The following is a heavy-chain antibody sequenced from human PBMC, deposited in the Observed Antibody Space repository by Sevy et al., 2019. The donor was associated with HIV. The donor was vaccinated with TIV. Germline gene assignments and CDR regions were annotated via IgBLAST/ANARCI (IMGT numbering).Heavy chain of an antibody. CDR2: IRYDGSNK. CDR1: GFTFSSYG. J-gene: IGHJ6*03. D-gene: IGHD3-3*01. V-gene: IGHV3-30*02. Sequence: GGSLRLSCAASGFTFSSYGMHWVRQAPGKGLEWVAFIRYDGSNKYYADSVKGRFTISRDNSKNTLYLQMNSLRAEDTAVYYCAKDNQLKSGYYGTGTNYYYMDVWGKGTTVTVSS. CDR3: AKDNQLKSGYYGTGTNYYYMDV.